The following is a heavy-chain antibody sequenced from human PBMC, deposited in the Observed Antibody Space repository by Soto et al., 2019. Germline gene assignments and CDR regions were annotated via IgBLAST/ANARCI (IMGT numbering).Heavy chain of an antibody. CDR1: GGSISSGDYD. D-gene: IGHD6-19*01. CDR3: ARVTVAGTVT. J-gene: IGHJ5*02. Sequence: TLSLPFTVSGGSISSGDYDWSWIRQPPGKGLEWIGYVYYSVNTYYNPSLKSRVTISVDTSKNQFSLKLTSVTAADTAVYYCARVTVAGTVTWGQGALVTVSS. V-gene: IGHV4-30-4*01. CDR2: VYYSVNT.